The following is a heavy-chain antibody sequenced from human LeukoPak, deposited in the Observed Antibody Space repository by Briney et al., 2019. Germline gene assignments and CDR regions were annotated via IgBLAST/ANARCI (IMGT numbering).Heavy chain of an antibody. D-gene: IGHD3-10*01. CDR1: GFTFSDSW. CDR2: IKEDGSEK. V-gene: IGHV3-7*01. Sequence: PGGSLRLSCAASGFTFSDSWMSWVRQAPGKGLGWVANIKEDGSEKYYVDSVKGRFTISRDNPKNSLYLQMNSLRADDTAVYYCARSYDWGQGTLVTVSS. CDR3: ARSYD. J-gene: IGHJ4*02.